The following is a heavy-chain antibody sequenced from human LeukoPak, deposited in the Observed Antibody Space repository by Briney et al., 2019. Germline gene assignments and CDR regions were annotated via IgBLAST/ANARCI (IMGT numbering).Heavy chain of an antibody. CDR1: GFIFDDYA. D-gene: IGHD2-8*01. Sequence: GGSLRLSCAASGFIFDDYAMHWVRQAPGKGLEWVSGISWDSDSIDYADSVKGRFTISRDNAKNSLYLQMNSLRAEDTAVYYCARAGGEYCTNGVCYDWDYWGQGTLVTVSS. V-gene: IGHV3-9*01. CDR2: ISWDSDSI. CDR3: ARAGGEYCTNGVCYDWDY. J-gene: IGHJ4*02.